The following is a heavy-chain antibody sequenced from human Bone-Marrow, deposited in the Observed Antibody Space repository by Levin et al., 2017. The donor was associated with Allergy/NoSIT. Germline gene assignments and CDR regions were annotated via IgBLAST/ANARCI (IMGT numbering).Heavy chain of an antibody. J-gene: IGHJ3*01. V-gene: IGHV4-30-4*08. CDR3: ARACGGDCSPQPGEAYDL. Sequence: SETLSLTCSVSGASINSGFYYWTWIRQSPGQGLEWIGYIYSSGTTFYNPSLKSRITIARDMSKNLFSLTLTSLTAAETAVYYCARACGGDCSPQPGEAYDLWGQGTRVIVSS. D-gene: IGHD2-21*02. CDR2: IYSSGTT. CDR1: GASINSGFYY.